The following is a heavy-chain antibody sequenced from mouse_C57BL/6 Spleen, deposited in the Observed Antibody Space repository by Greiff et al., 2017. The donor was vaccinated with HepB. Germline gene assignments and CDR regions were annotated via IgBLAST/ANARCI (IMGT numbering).Heavy chain of an antibody. J-gene: IGHJ1*03. CDR1: GYSITSGYY. V-gene: IGHV3-6*01. D-gene: IGHD1-2*01. Sequence: VQLQQSGPGLVKPSQSLSLTCSVTGYSITSGYYWNWIRQFPGNKLEWMGYISYDGSNNYNPSLKNRISITRDTSKNQFFLKLNSVTTEDTATYYCARGRYYGRYFDVWGTGTTVTVSS. CDR2: ISYDGSN. CDR3: ARGRYYGRYFDV.